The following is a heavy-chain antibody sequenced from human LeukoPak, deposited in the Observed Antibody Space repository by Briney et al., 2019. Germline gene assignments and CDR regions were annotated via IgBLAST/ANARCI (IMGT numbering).Heavy chain of an antibody. CDR1: GFTLSSYS. Sequence: GGSLRLSCAASGFTLSSYSMNWVRQAPGKGLEWISYIDSDTYGNTIYYADIVRGRFTISRDNAKNSLYLRMNSLRDEDTALYYCARDRDYAFDYWGQGTLVTVSS. J-gene: IGHJ4*02. CDR3: ARDRDYAFDY. CDR2: IDSDTYGNTI. V-gene: IGHV3-48*02. D-gene: IGHD4-17*01.